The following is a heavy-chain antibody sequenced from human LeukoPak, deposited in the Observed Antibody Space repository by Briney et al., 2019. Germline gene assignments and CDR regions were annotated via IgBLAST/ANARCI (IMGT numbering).Heavy chain of an antibody. J-gene: IGHJ6*04. V-gene: IGHV3-23*01. CDR3: VVMAYGMDV. CDR2: ISGSGGST. CDR1: GFTFSSYG. Sequence: GRSLRLSCAASGFTFSSYGMSWVCQAPGKGLEWVSVISGSGGSTNYADSVKGRFTISRDNSKNTLYLQMNSLRAEDTAVYYCVVMAYGMDVWGEGTTVTVSS. D-gene: IGHD2-8*01.